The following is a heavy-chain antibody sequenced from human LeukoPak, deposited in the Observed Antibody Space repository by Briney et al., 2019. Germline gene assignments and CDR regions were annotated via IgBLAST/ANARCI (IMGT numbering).Heavy chain of an antibody. CDR2: ISSSSSII. CDR1: GITFSSYS. D-gene: IGHD3-22*01. J-gene: IGHJ4*02. V-gene: IGHV3-21*01. Sequence: GGSLRLSCAASGITFSSYSMNWVRQAPGRGLEWVSSISSSSSIIFYADSVKGRFTISRDNAKNSLYLQMISLRAEDTAVYYCAKELSGFLASFEYWGQGTLVTVSS. CDR3: AKELSGFLASFEY.